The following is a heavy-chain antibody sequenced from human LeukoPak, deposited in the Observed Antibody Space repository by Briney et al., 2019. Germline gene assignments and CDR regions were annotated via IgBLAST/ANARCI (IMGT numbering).Heavy chain of an antibody. J-gene: IGHJ4*02. CDR1: GFTFSSYG. D-gene: IGHD4-23*01. Sequence: GGTLRLSCAASGFTFSSYGMSWVRQAPGKGLEWVSAISGSGGSTYYADSVKGRFTISRDNSKNTLYLQMNRLRAEDTAIYYCATFLYAGNAGGSVGYWGQGTLVTVSS. CDR2: ISGSGGST. V-gene: IGHV3-23*01. CDR3: ATFLYAGNAGGSVGY.